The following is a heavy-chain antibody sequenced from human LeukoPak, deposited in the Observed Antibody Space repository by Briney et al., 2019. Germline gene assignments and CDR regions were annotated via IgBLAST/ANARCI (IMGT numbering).Heavy chain of an antibody. CDR1: GFTFDDYA. Sequence: SGRSLRLSCAASGFTFDDYAMHWVRQAPGKGLEWASGISWNSGSIGYADSVKGRFTISRDNAKNSLYLQMNSLRAEDTALYYCARGPRPTSYYFDYWGQGTLVTVSS. CDR3: ARGPRPTSYYFDY. D-gene: IGHD3-10*01. J-gene: IGHJ4*02. CDR2: ISWNSGSI. V-gene: IGHV3-9*01.